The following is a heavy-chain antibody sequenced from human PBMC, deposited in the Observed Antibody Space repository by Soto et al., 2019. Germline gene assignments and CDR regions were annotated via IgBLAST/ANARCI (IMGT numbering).Heavy chain of an antibody. D-gene: IGHD5-18*01. CDR2: IKQDGSEK. V-gene: IGHV3-7*01. Sequence: GGSLRLSCAASGFTFSSYWMSWVRQAPGKGLEWVANIKQDGSEKYYVDSVKGRFTISRDNAKNSLYLQMNSLRAEDTAVYYCARGDSYGRNAFDIWGQGTMVTVSS. CDR1: GFTFSSYW. CDR3: ARGDSYGRNAFDI. J-gene: IGHJ3*02.